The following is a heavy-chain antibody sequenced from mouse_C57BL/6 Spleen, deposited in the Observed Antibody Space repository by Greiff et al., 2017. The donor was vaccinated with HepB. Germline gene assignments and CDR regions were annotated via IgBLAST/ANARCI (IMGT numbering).Heavy chain of an antibody. CDR3: TSPLITTVVQD. D-gene: IGHD1-1*01. J-gene: IGHJ3*01. CDR1: GYTFTDYE. V-gene: IGHV1-15*01. CDR2: IDPETGGT. Sequence: QVQLQQSGAELVRPGASVTLSCKASGYTFTDYEMHWVKQTPVHGLEWIGAIDPETGGTAYNQKFKGKAILTADKSSSTAYMELRSLTSEDSAVYYCTSPLITTVVQDWGQGTLVTVSA.